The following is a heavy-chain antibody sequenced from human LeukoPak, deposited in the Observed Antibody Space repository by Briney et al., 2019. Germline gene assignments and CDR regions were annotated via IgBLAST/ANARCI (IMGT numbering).Heavy chain of an antibody. CDR3: AREPLYYDFWSGYSSYYYYMDV. V-gene: IGHV3-20*04. Sequence: GGSLRLSCAASGFTFDDYGMSWVRQAPGKGLEWVSGINWNGGSTGYADSVKGRFTISRDNAKNSLYLQMNSLRAEDTALYYCAREPLYYDFWSGYSSYYYYMDVWGQGTLVTVSS. J-gene: IGHJ6*03. CDR1: GFTFDDYG. CDR2: INWNGGST. D-gene: IGHD3-3*01.